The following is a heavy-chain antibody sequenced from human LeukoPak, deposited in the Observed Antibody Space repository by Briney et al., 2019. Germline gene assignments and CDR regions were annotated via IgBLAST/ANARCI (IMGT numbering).Heavy chain of an antibody. CDR2: ISYDGNNK. D-gene: IGHD5-24*01. V-gene: IGHV3-30*18. CDR3: AKIRDGYIFDY. Sequence: PGRSLRLSCAASGFTFSNYGMHWVRQAPGKGLEWVAVISYDGNNKYYADSVKGRFTISRDNSKNTLYLQMNSLRAEDTAVYYCAKIRDGYIFDYWGQGTLVTVSS. J-gene: IGHJ4*02. CDR1: GFTFSNYG.